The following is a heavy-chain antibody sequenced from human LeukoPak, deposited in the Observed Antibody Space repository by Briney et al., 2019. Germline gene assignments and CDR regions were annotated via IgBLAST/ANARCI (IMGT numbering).Heavy chain of an antibody. V-gene: IGHV1-2*02. J-gene: IGHJ4*01. Sequence: ASVNLSCKASGYTFSGTGWYLYWLRQAPGQGLECVGWIHRNSGDIAYAQYVEGRVAITRDTANSTVYLAWYRLGPEDTAVFFFARDGPAQMVDLDYWGPRALVTASS. CDR2: IHRNSGDI. D-gene: IGHD2-15*01. CDR3: ARDGPAQMVDLDY. CDR1: GYTFSGTGWY.